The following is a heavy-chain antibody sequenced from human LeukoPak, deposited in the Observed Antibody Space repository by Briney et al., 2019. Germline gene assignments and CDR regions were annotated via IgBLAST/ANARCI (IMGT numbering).Heavy chain of an antibody. Sequence: GASVKVSCKASGYTFTSYDINWVRQATGQGLEWMGWMNPNSGNTGYAQKFQARVAFTMNASITTAYMEMNSLTSEDTAIYYCARPYCSSASCSRWFDPWGQGTLVTVSS. J-gene: IGHJ5*02. CDR1: GYTFTSYD. CDR2: MNPNSGNT. CDR3: ARPYCSSASCSRWFDP. D-gene: IGHD2-2*01. V-gene: IGHV1-8*01.